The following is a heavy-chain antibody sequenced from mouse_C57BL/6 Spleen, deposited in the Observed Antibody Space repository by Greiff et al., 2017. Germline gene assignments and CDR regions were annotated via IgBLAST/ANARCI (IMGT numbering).Heavy chain of an antibody. CDR1: GYAFTNYL. CDR3: ARGRSNYYAMDY. D-gene: IGHD2-5*01. CDR2: INPGGGGT. J-gene: IGHJ4*01. V-gene: IGHV1-54*01. Sequence: QVQLQQSGAELVRPGTSVKVSCKASGYAFTNYLIEWVKQRPGQGLEWIGVINPGGGGTNYNEKFKGKATLTADKSSSTAYMQLSSLTSEDSAVYDCARGRSNYYAMDYWGQGTSVTVSS.